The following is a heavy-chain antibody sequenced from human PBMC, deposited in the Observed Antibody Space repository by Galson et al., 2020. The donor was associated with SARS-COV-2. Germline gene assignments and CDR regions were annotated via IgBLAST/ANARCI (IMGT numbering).Heavy chain of an antibody. CDR1: GFTFSSYA. V-gene: IGHV3-30*01. CDR2: ISYDGSNK. Sequence: GESLKISCAASGFTFSSYAMHWVRQAPGKGLEWVAVISYDGSNKYYADSVKGRFTISRDNSKNTLYLQMNSLRAEDTAVYYCARGGVVPAATTRPHVDYWGQGTLVTVSS. D-gene: IGHD2-2*01. J-gene: IGHJ4*02. CDR3: ARGGVVPAATTRPHVDY.